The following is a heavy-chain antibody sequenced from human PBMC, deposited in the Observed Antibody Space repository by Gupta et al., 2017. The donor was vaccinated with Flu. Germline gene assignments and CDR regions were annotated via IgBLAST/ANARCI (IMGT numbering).Heavy chain of an antibody. V-gene: IGHV3-30*18. CDR2: IASDGSHK. CDR3: AKDGPWTASCPYYCYYMDV. Sequence: QMQLVESGGGVVQFGTSLRLSCAASGFSFSCHGLPWVRSAHGKGLEWVADIASDGSHKDYADSVRGRFTSSRDNSKNTLSLEMDSLRVEDTAVYYCAKDGPWTASCPYYCYYMDVWGKGTTVTVSS. CDR1: GFSFSCHG. D-gene: IGHD2-2*01. J-gene: IGHJ6*03.